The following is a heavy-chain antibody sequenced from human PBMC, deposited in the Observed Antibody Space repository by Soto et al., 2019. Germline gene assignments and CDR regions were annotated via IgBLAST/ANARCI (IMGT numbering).Heavy chain of an antibody. Sequence: GGSLRLSCAASGFTFSSYAMHWVRQAPGKGLEWVAVISYDGSNKYYADSVKGRFTISRDNSKNTLYLQMNSLRAEDTAVYYCARGNLGYCSGGSCSTLFDYWGQGTLVTVSS. V-gene: IGHV3-30-3*01. D-gene: IGHD2-15*01. CDR3: ARGNLGYCSGGSCSTLFDY. CDR1: GFTFSSYA. J-gene: IGHJ4*02. CDR2: ISYDGSNK.